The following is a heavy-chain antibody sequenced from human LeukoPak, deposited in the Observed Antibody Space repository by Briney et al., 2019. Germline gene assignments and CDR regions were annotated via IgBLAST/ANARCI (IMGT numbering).Heavy chain of an antibody. CDR3: ARPEVVGATSLWFDP. Sequence: ASVKVSCEASGYTFTSYYMHWVRQAPGQGLEWMGIINPSGGSTSYAQKFQGRVTMTRDTSTSTVYMELSSLRSEDTAVYYCARPEVVGATSLWFDPWGQGTLVTVSS. CDR1: GYTFTSYY. V-gene: IGHV1-46*01. CDR2: INPSGGST. D-gene: IGHD1-26*01. J-gene: IGHJ5*02.